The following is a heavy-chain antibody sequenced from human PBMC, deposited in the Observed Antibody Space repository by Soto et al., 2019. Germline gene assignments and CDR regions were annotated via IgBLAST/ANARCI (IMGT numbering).Heavy chain of an antibody. J-gene: IGHJ3*02. CDR2: IIAYNGNT. CDR3: ARNTYYYESSGYYGAFDI. D-gene: IGHD3-22*01. Sequence: ASVKVYCKASGYTFTSYGISWVRQAPGQGLEWMGWIIAYNGNTNYAQKLQGRVTMTTDTSTSTAYMELRSLRSDDTAVYYCARNTYYYESSGYYGAFDIWGQGTMVTVSS. CDR1: GYTFTSYG. V-gene: IGHV1-18*01.